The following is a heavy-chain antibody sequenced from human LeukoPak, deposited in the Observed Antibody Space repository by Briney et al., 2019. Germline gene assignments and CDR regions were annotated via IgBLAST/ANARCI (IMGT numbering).Heavy chain of an antibody. CDR3: ARFRYSSGWYYDY. CDR1: GFTFSSYT. J-gene: IGHJ4*02. V-gene: IGHV3-21*01. D-gene: IGHD6-19*01. Sequence: GSLRLSCAASGFTFSSYTMNWVRQAPGKGLEWVSSISSSSSYIYYADSVKGRFTISRDNAKNSLYPQMNSLRAEDTAVYYCARFRYSSGWYYDYWGQGTLVTVSS. CDR2: ISSSSSYI.